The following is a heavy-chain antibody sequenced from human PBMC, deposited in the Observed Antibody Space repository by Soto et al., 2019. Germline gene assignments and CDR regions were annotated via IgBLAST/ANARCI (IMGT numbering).Heavy chain of an antibody. Sequence: QITLKESGPTLVKPTQTLTLTCTFSGFSLSTSGVAVRWIRQAPRKAPEWLAFIFWDDDKRYSPSLEHRLTITKYTSKSQVVLTMTNIDPVDTATYYCARIFDFWSGDYFSYWGRGTLVTVSA. D-gene: IGHD3-3*01. V-gene: IGHV2-5*02. CDR2: IFWDDDK. CDR1: GFSLSTSGVA. CDR3: ARIFDFWSGDYFSY. J-gene: IGHJ4*02.